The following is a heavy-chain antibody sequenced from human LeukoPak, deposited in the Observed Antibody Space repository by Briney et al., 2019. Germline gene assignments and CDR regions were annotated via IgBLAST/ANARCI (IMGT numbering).Heavy chain of an antibody. V-gene: IGHV3-30*02. CDR2: IRYDGINK. CDR3: AKDRSSSWCFDY. CDR1: GFTFSSYG. Sequence: GGSLRLSCAASGFTFSSYGMHWVRQAPGKGLEGVAFIRYDGINKYYADSVKGRFTISRDNSKNTLYLQMNRLRAEDTAVYYCAKDRSSSWCFDYWGQGTLVTVSS. D-gene: IGHD6-13*01. J-gene: IGHJ4*02.